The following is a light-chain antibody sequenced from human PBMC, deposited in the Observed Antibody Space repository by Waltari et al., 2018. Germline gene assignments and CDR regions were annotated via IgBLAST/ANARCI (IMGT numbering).Light chain of an antibody. CDR3: QTWDSSTGV. CDR1: KLGDKY. V-gene: IGLV3-1*01. J-gene: IGLJ2*01. CDR2: QDN. Sequence: SYELTQPPSVSVSPGQTASITCPGNKLGDKYACWYQQRPGQSPVVVIYQDNKRPSGIPDRFSGSNSGNTATLTISGTQAMDEADYYCQTWDSSTGVFGGGTKLTVL.